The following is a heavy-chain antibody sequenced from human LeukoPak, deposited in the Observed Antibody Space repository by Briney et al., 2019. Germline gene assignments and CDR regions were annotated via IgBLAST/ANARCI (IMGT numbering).Heavy chain of an antibody. CDR1: GFTFSSYD. CDR2: IGTAGDT. D-gene: IGHD2-8*01. V-gene: IGHV3-13*01. J-gene: IGHJ5*02. CDR3: ARGMGHWFDP. Sequence: GGSLRLSCAASGFTFSSYDMHWVRHATGKGLEWVSAIGTAGDTYYPGSVKGRFTISRENAENSLYIHMNSLRAGDTAVYYCARGMGHWFDPWGQGTLVTVSS.